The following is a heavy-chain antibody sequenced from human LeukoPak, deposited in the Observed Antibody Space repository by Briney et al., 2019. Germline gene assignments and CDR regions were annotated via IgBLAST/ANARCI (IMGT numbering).Heavy chain of an antibody. Sequence: SETLSLTCTVSGGSINNYWSWIRQPPGKGLEWIGYVSDTGSTNYNPSLKSRVTISVDTSKNQFYLKLTSVTAADTAVYYCARTTTTFDDWGHGTLVTVS. CDR2: VSDTGST. V-gene: IGHV4-59*01. D-gene: IGHD4-11*01. CDR1: GGSINNY. J-gene: IGHJ4*01. CDR3: ARTTTTFDD.